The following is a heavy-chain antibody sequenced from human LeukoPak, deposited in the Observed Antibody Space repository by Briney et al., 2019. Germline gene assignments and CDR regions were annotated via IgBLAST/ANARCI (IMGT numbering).Heavy chain of an antibody. D-gene: IGHD1-26*01. V-gene: IGHV1-69*05. CDR3: ARDSGPKVGFDY. Sequence: GASVKVSCKASGGTFSSYAISWVRQAPGQGLKWMGGIIPIFGTANYAQKFQGRVTITTDESTSTAYMELSSLRSEDTAVYYCARDSGPKVGFDYWGQGTLVTVSS. CDR2: IIPIFGTA. J-gene: IGHJ4*02. CDR1: GGTFSSYA.